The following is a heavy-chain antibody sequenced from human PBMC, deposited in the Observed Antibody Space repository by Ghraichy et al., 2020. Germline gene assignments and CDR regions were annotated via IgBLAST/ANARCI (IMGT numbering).Heavy chain of an antibody. CDR1: GGTFSSYA. V-gene: IGHV1-69*13. CDR3: ARATTQQNYDILTGYYRWYYYGMDV. CDR2: IIPIFGTA. J-gene: IGHJ6*02. Sequence: SVKVSCKASGGTFSSYAISWVRQAPGQGLEWMGGIIPIFGTANYAQKFQGRVTITADESTSTAYMELSSLRSEDTAGYYCARATTQQNYDILTGYYRWYYYGMDVWGQGTTVTVSS. D-gene: IGHD3-9*01.